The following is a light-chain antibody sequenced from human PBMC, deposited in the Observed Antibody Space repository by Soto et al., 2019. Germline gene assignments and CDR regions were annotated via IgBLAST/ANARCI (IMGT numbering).Light chain of an antibody. CDR3: QQFNSYPIT. Sequence: DIQMTQSPSSLSASLGDRVTITWGASQSISSYLNWYQQKPGKAPKLLIYAASSLQSGVPSRFSGSGSGTEFTLTISGLQTDDFATYYCQQFNSYPITFGQGTRLEIK. V-gene: IGKV1-39*01. J-gene: IGKJ5*01. CDR2: AAS. CDR1: QSISSY.